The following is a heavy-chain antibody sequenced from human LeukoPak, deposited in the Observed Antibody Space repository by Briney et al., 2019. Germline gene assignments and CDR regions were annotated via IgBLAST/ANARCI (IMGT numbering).Heavy chain of an antibody. V-gene: IGHV3-21*01. CDR1: GFTFSSYS. D-gene: IGHD2-21*02. Sequence: PGGSLRLSCAASGFTFSSYSMNWVRQAPGKGLEWVSSISSSSSYIYYADSVKVRFTISRDNAKNSLYLQMNSLRAEDTAVYYCARVGSYCGGDCYLDYWGQGTLVTVSS. CDR3: ARVGSYCGGDCYLDY. J-gene: IGHJ4*02. CDR2: ISSSSSYI.